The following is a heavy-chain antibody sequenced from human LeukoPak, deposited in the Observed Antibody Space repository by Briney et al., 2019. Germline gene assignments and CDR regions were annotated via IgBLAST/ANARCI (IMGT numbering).Heavy chain of an antibody. Sequence: SETLSLTCAVYGGSFSGYYWSWIRQPPGKGLEWIGEINHSGSTNYNPSLKSRVTISVDTSKNQFSLELSSVTAADTAVYYCARREQQPYYFDYWGQGTLVTVSS. J-gene: IGHJ4*02. CDR1: GGSFSGYY. CDR3: ARREQQPYYFDY. V-gene: IGHV4-34*01. D-gene: IGHD6-13*01. CDR2: INHSGST.